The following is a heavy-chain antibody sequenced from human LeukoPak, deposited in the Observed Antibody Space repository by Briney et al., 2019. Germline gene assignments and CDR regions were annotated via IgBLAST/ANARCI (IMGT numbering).Heavy chain of an antibody. CDR1: GASISNSAYF. Sequence: SETLSLTCTVSGASISNSAYFWGWIRQPPGKGLEWIGNIYFSGSTYYNASLESRVIISIDTSRKQFSLRLNSLTAADTAVYYCAREGVREDTGSIFDYWGQGTLVTVSS. CDR3: AREGVREDTGSIFDY. V-gene: IGHV4-39*07. D-gene: IGHD5-18*01. CDR2: IYFSGST. J-gene: IGHJ4*02.